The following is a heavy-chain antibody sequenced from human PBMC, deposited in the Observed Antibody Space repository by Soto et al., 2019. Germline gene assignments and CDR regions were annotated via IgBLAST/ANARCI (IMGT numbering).Heavy chain of an antibody. CDR2: ISGSGGST. CDR1: GFTFSSYA. D-gene: IGHD3-10*01. Sequence: GGSLRLSCAASGFTFSSYAMSWVRQAPGKGLEWVSAISGSGGSTYYADSVKGRFTNSRDNSKYTLYLKMNSLRAEDTAVYYCAKDRGYYYGSGNEIFFDYWGQGTLVTVSS. CDR3: AKDRGYYYGSGNEIFFDY. V-gene: IGHV3-23*01. J-gene: IGHJ4*02.